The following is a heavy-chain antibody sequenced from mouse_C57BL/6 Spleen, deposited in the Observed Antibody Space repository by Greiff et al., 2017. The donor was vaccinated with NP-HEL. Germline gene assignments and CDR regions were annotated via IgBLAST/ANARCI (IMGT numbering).Heavy chain of an antibody. CDR1: GYTFTSYD. CDR2: IYPRDGST. CDR3: ARSRYYGSSSSYWYFDV. V-gene: IGHV1-85*01. J-gene: IGHJ1*03. D-gene: IGHD1-1*01. Sequence: VQLQQSGPELVKPGASVKLSCKASGYTFTSYDINWVKQRPGQGLEWIGWIYPRDGSTKYNEKFKGKATLTVDTSSSTAYMELHSLTSEDSAVYFCARSRYYGSSSSYWYFDVWGTGTTVTVSS.